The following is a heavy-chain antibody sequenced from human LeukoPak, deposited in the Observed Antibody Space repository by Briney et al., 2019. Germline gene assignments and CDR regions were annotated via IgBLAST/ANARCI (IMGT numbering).Heavy chain of an antibody. J-gene: IGHJ4*02. V-gene: IGHV3-66*02. Sequence: GGSLRLSCAASGFTVSSNYMIWVRQAPGKGLEWVSVIYSGGSTYYADSVKGRFTISRDNSKNTLYLQMNSLRAEDTAVYYCARSLSAAAVDYWGQGTLVTVSS. CDR3: ARSLSAAAVDY. CDR1: GFTVSSNY. CDR2: IYSGGST. D-gene: IGHD3-16*01.